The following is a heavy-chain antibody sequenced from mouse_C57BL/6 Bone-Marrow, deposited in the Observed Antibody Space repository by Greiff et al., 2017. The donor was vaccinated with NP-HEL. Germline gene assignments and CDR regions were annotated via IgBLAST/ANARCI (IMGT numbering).Heavy chain of an antibody. J-gene: IGHJ2*01. CDR1: GYAFSSSW. D-gene: IGHD1-1*01. CDR2: IYPGDGDT. Sequence: QVQLQQSGPELVKPGASVKISCKASGYAFSSSWMNWVKQRPGKGLEWIGRIYPGDGDTNYNGKFKGKATLTADKSSSTAYMQLSSLTSEDSAVYSCARAGEGTTVVGYFDDWGQGTTLTVSS. CDR3: ARAGEGTTVVGYFDD. V-gene: IGHV1-82*01.